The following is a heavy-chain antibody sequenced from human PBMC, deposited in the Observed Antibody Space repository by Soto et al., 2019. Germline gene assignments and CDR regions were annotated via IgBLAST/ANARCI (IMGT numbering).Heavy chain of an antibody. CDR1: GYTFTSYD. Sequence: SVKVSCKASGYTFTSYDINWVRQATGQGLEWMGWMNPNSGNTGYAQKFQGRVTMTRNTSISTAYMELSSLRSEDTAVYYCARGLGFLWYDYYSYGIYVCAQGATVPVS. CDR3: ARGLGFLWYDYYSYGIYV. J-gene: IGHJ6*02. V-gene: IGHV1-8*01. D-gene: IGHD3-10*01. CDR2: MNPNSGNT.